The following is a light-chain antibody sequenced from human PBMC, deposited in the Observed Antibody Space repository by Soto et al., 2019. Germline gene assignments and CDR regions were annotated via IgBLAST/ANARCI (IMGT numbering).Light chain of an antibody. CDR1: SSDVGSYNL. Sequence: LTQPASVSGSPGQSITISCTGTSSDVGSYNLVSWYQQHPGKAPKLMIYEGSKRPSGVSNRFSGSKSGNTASLTISGLQAEDEADYYCCSYAGSSSHVVFGGGTKLTVL. J-gene: IGLJ2*01. V-gene: IGLV2-23*01. CDR2: EGS. CDR3: CSYAGSSSHVV.